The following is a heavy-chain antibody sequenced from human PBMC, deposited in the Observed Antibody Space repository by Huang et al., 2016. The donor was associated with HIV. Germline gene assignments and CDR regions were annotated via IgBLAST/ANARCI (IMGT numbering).Heavy chain of an antibody. Sequence: HLQLQESGPGLVTPSETLSLTCAVSGGLISSHNYYWGWIRRPPGKGLAWIGSILYSGSTCDDPALKSRVTIAVDTSKNQFSLKLASVTAADTAVYYCARHAGGGNIYNYYYGMDVWGQGTTVTVSS. D-gene: IGHD2-15*01. CDR1: GGLISSHNYY. CDR2: ILYSGST. CDR3: ARHAGGGNIYNYYYGMDV. J-gene: IGHJ6*02. V-gene: IGHV4-39*01.